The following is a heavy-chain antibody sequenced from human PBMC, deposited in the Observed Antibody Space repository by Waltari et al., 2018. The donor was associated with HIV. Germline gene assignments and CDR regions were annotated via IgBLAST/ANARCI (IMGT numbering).Heavy chain of an antibody. CDR2: IKSKQSGGTV. CDR1: GFDSKNYW. V-gene: IGHV3-15*01. J-gene: IGHJ4*02. D-gene: IGHD3-22*01. Sequence: EVQLVESGGGLVKPGESLRVSCAASGFDSKNYWMSWFRQAPEKGLEWVGRIKSKQSGGTVDYAAPVKGRFTISRDDSKNMMYLQMDSLESEDTAVYYCTTGSSGAEDYWGQGTLVTVSS. CDR3: TTGSSGAEDY.